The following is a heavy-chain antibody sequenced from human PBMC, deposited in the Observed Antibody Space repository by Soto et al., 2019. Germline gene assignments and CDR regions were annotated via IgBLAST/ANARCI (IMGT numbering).Heavy chain of an antibody. Sequence: PSETLSLTCTVSGGSISSSSYYWGWIRQPPGKGMERIGSIYYSGSTYYNPSLKSRVTISVDTSKNQFSLKLSSVTAADTAVYYCARLGGVDYGSGSYDYYYYGMDVWGQGTTVTVSS. CDR1: GGSISSSSYY. CDR3: ARLGGVDYGSGSYDYYYYGMDV. J-gene: IGHJ6*02. CDR2: IYYSGST. V-gene: IGHV4-39*01. D-gene: IGHD3-10*01.